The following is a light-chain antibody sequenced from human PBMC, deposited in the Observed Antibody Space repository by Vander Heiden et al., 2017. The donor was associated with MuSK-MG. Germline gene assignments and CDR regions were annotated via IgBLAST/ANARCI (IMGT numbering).Light chain of an antibody. Sequence: EIVLTQSPGPLSLSPGERATLSGRASQSISSSYLAWYQQKPGQAPRLLIYGASSRATGTPDRFSGSGSGTDFTLTISRLEPEDFAVYYCQQYGSSPRTFGQGTKVEIK. V-gene: IGKV3-20*01. CDR2: GAS. J-gene: IGKJ1*01. CDR3: QQYGSSPRT. CDR1: QSISSSY.